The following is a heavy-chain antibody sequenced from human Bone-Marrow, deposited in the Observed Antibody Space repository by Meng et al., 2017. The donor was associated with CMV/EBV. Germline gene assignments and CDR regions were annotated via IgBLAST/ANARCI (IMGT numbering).Heavy chain of an antibody. V-gene: IGHV3-64*02. J-gene: IGHJ5*02. CDR1: GFTFSSCT. CDR3: ARESYDFWSGYSDLGKNWFDP. Sequence: GGSLRLSCAASGFTFSSCTKHWGCQAPGKGLEYVSAISSNGGSTYYADSVKGRFTISRDNSKKTLYLQMGSLRAEDMAVYYWARESYDFWSGYSDLGKNWFDPWGQGTLVTVSS. D-gene: IGHD3-3*01. CDR2: ISSNGGST.